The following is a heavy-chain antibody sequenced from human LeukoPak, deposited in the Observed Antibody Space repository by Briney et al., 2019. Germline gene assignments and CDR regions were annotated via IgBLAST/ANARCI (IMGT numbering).Heavy chain of an antibody. Sequence: SVKVSCKASGFTFTSSAMQWVRQARGQRLEWIGWIVVGSGNTNYAQKFQERVTITRDMSTSTAYMELSSLRSEDTAVYYCAAEGPPEKGSAAGPYYYYYYGTDVWGQGTTVTVSS. CDR1: GFTFTSSA. CDR2: IVVGSGNT. V-gene: IGHV1-58*02. CDR3: AAEGPPEKGSAAGPYYYYYYGTDV. D-gene: IGHD6-13*01. J-gene: IGHJ6*02.